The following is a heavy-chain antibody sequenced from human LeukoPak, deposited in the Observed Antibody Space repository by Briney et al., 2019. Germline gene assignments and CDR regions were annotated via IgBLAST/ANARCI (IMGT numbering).Heavy chain of an antibody. CDR2: ISGSGTYT. CDR3: ARPEEPLSDGDYYGMDV. J-gene: IGHJ6*02. D-gene: IGHD4-17*01. V-gene: IGHV3-23*01. Sequence: GGSLRLSCAASGFTFSNYAMSWVRQAPGKGLEGVSGISGSGTYTYYADSVKGRFTISRDNSKNTLYLQMNSLRAEDTAVYYCARPEEPLSDGDYYGMDVWGQGTTVTVSS. CDR1: GFTFSNYA.